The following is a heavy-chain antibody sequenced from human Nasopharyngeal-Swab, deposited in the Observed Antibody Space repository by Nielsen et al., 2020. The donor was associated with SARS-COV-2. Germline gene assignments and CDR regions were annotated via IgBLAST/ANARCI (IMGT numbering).Heavy chain of an antibody. V-gene: IGHV3-21*01. Sequence: GESLKISCAASGFTFSSYSMNWVRQAPGKGLEWVSSISSSSSYIYYADSVKGRFTISRDNAKNSLYLQMNSLRAEDTAVYYCARGASGIAVFYFDYWGQGTLVTVSS. CDR1: GFTFSSYS. CDR2: ISSSSSYI. CDR3: ARGASGIAVFYFDY. J-gene: IGHJ4*02. D-gene: IGHD6-19*01.